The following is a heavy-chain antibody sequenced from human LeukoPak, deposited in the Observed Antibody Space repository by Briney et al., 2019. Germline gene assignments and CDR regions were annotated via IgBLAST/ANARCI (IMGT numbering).Heavy chain of an antibody. D-gene: IGHD3-9*01. CDR3: AKDLNFDWLNGMDV. CDR2: ISYDGSNK. CDR1: GFTFSSYG. J-gene: IGHJ6*02. V-gene: IGHV3-30*18. Sequence: PGGSLRLSCAASGFTFSSYGMHWVRQAPGKGLEWVAVISYDGSNKYYADSVKGRFTISRDNSKNTLYLQMNSLRAEDTAVYYCAKDLNFDWLNGMDVWGQGTTVTVSS.